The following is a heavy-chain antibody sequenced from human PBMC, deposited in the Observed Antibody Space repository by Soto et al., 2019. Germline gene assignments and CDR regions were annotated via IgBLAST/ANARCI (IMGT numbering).Heavy chain of an antibody. J-gene: IGHJ4*02. CDR1: GFTFSSYA. D-gene: IGHD5-12*01. CDR2: ISGSGDYT. CDR3: AASVYILFYFDY. Sequence: GGSLRLSCAASGFTFSSYATSWVRQAPGKGLEWVSTISGSGDYTYYADSVKGRFTISRDNSKNTLYLQMNSLRAEDTAVYYCAASVYILFYFDYWGQGTLVTVSS. V-gene: IGHV3-23*01.